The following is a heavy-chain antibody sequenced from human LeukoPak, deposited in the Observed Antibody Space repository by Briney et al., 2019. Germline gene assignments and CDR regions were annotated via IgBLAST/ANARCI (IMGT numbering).Heavy chain of an antibody. CDR1: GFTFSSYG. CDR2: IRYDGSNK. CDR3: ARVGYDFWSGYYPFDY. J-gene: IGHJ4*02. D-gene: IGHD3-3*01. V-gene: IGHV3-30*02. Sequence: GGSLRLSCAASGFTFSSYGMHWVRQAPGKGLEWVAFIRYDGSNKYYADSVKGRFTISRDNSKNTLYLQMNSLRAEDTAVYYCARVGYDFWSGYYPFDYWGQGTLVTVSS.